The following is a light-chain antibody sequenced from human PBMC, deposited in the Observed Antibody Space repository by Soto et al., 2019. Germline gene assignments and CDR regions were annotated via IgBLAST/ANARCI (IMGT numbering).Light chain of an antibody. CDR1: QTIDNT. CDR2: DAS. CDR3: QQYNNWPPWT. Sequence: EIVMTQSPATLSLSPGERATLSCRASQTIDNTLAWYQRKPGQAPRLLIYDASTRATGVPARFSGSGSGTEFTLIISSLQSEDFAVYYCQQYNNWPPWTFGQGTKVDIK. J-gene: IGKJ1*01. V-gene: IGKV3-15*01.